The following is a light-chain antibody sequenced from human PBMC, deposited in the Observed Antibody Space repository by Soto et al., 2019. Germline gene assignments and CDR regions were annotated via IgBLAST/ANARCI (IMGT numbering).Light chain of an antibody. CDR2: GAF. CDR3: QQRNVWPPVT. V-gene: IGKV3-11*01. J-gene: IGKJ5*01. Sequence: EIVMTQSPATLSVSPGERATLSCRASQNVNSNLVWYQQKPGQAPRLLIYGAFNRATGIPARFSGSGSGTDFTLTISSLEPEDSAVYYCQQRNVWPPVTFGQGTRMEIK. CDR1: QNVNSN.